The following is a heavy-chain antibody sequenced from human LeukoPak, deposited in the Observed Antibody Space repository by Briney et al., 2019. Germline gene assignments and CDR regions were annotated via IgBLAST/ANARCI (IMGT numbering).Heavy chain of an antibody. V-gene: IGHV1-2*02. CDR1: GYTFTIYD. D-gene: IGHD4-17*01. J-gene: IGHJ3*02. CDR3: ARDLTTVTTPSKNAFDI. Sequence: ASVKVSCKASGYTFTIYDINWVRQATGQGLEWMGWINPNSGGTNYAQKFQGRVTMTRDTSISTAYMELSRLRSDDTAVYYCARDLTTVTTPSKNAFDIWGQGTMVTVSS. CDR2: INPNSGGT.